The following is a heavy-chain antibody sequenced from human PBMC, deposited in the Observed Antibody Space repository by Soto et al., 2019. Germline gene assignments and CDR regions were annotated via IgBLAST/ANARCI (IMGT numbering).Heavy chain of an antibody. CDR1: GYTFTDHG. J-gene: IGHJ4*02. D-gene: IGHD2-15*01. CDR3: ATLGYFRDSGGYV. CDR2: ISTNSGFS. V-gene: IGHV1-18*04. Sequence: QIQLVQSGTEVKKPGASVRVSCQASGYTFTDHGITWVRPAPGQGLEWMGWISTNSGFSNSAQRFRDRIIMTGDTSTNTVDMEMTSLTSADTAVYYCATLGYFRDSGGYVWGQGTLVTVSS.